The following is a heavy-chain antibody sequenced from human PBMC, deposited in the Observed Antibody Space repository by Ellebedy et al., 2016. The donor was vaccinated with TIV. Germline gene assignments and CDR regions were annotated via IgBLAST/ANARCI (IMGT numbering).Heavy chain of an antibody. Sequence: GGSLRLSCKASGYSFNDYWIGWVRQMPEKGLEWMGIIFPGDSETRYNPSFQGQVTMSVDKSISIAYLEWSSLKASDSAIYYCGKYSHGKRVIEGGGYWGQGTQVTVSS. V-gene: IGHV5-51*01. CDR1: GYSFNDYW. CDR3: GKYSHGKRVIEGGGY. D-gene: IGHD3-10*01. CDR2: IFPGDSET. J-gene: IGHJ4*02.